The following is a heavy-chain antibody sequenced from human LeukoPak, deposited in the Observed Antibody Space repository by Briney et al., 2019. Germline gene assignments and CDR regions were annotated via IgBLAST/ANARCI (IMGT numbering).Heavy chain of an antibody. Sequence: SETLSLTCTVSGGSISSYYWSCIRQHPGKGLEWIGYIYYSGSTYYNPSLKSRVTISVDTSKNQFSLKLSSVTAADTAVYYCARDRSYYDSSGYFDYWGQGTLVTVSS. V-gene: IGHV4-59*06. CDR2: IYYSGST. CDR1: GGSISSYY. J-gene: IGHJ4*02. CDR3: ARDRSYYDSSGYFDY. D-gene: IGHD3-22*01.